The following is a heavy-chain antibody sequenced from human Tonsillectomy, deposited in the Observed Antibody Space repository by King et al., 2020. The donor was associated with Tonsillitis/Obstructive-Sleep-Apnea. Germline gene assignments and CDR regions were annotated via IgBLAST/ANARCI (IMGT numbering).Heavy chain of an antibody. J-gene: IGHJ3*02. Sequence: VQLQESGPGLVKPSETLSLTCTVSGGSISSYYWSWIRQPPGKGLEWIGYIYYSGSTNYNPSLKSRVTISVDTSKNQFSLKLSSVTAADTAVYYCARLIVGATGGYAFDIWGQGTMVTVSS. V-gene: IGHV4-59*08. D-gene: IGHD1-26*01. CDR2: IYYSGST. CDR1: GGSISSYY. CDR3: ARLIVGATGGYAFDI.